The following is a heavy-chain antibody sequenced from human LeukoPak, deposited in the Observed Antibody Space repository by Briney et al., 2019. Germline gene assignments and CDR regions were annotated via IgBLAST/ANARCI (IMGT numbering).Heavy chain of an antibody. CDR3: ARDSWATVTTGARAEYFQH. V-gene: IGHV1-24*01. J-gene: IGHJ1*01. Sequence: ASVKVSCKVSGYTLTELSMHWVRQAPGKGLEWMGGFDPEDGETIYAQKFQGRVTITADESTSTAYMELSSLRSEDTAVYYCARDSWATVTTGARAEYFQHWGQGTLVTVSS. D-gene: IGHD4-17*01. CDR2: FDPEDGET. CDR1: GYTLTELS.